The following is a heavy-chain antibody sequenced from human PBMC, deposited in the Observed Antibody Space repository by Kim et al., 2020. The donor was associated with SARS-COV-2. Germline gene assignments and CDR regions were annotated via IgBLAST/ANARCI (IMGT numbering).Heavy chain of an antibody. D-gene: IGHD6-19*01. CDR2: FYYGGST. J-gene: IGHJ5*02. CDR1: GASISSSSYH. Sequence: SETLSLTCIVSGASISSSSYHWGWVRQPPGRGLEWIGSFYYGGSTFYDPSLKSRVTIAVDTSRNQFSQKLSSVTAADTAVYYCARRTAVAGGWFDPWGQG. V-gene: IGHV4-39*01. CDR3: ARRTAVAGGWFDP.